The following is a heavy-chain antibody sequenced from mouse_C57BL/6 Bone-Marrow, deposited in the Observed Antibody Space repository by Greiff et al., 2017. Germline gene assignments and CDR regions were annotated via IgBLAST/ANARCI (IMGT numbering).Heavy chain of an antibody. V-gene: IGHV14-3*01. D-gene: IGHD1-1*01. CDR2: IDPANGNT. Sequence: EVKVVESVAELVRPGASVKLSCTASGFNIKNTYMHWVKQRPEQGLEWIGRIDPANGNTKYAPKFLGKATITADTSSNTAYLQLSSLTSEDTAIYYCARDYYGSGYFDVWGTGTTVTVSS. CDR3: ARDYYGSGYFDV. CDR1: GFNIKNTY. J-gene: IGHJ1*03.